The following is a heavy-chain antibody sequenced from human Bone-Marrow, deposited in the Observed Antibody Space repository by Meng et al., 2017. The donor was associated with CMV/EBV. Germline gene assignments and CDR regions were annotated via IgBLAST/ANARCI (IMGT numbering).Heavy chain of an antibody. Sequence: QWQCLEHGGALVTHDGPLRISCEASGFTFSDDYMSWIRQAPGKGLEWVSYISSSSSYTNYADSVKGRFTISRDNAKNSLYLQMNSLRAEDTAVYYCARRHSSGPYFDYWGQGTLVTVSS. V-gene: IGHV3-11*06. CDR3: ARRHSSGPYFDY. CDR1: GFTFSDDY. D-gene: IGHD6-19*01. J-gene: IGHJ4*02. CDR2: ISSSSSYT.